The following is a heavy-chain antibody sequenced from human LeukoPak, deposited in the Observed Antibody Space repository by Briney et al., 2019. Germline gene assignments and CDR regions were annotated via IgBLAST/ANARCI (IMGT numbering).Heavy chain of an antibody. CDR1: GYTFTNYG. J-gene: IGHJ6*03. D-gene: IGHD5-18*01. CDR2: ISAYNGNT. Sequence: ASVKVSCKASGYTFTNYGISWVRQAPGQGLEWMGWISAYNGNTKYAQNLQGRVTMTTDTSTSTAYMELRSLRSDDTAVYYCARGVRLWFSYYYYMDVWGKGTTVTISS. V-gene: IGHV1-18*01. CDR3: ARGVRLWFSYYYYMDV.